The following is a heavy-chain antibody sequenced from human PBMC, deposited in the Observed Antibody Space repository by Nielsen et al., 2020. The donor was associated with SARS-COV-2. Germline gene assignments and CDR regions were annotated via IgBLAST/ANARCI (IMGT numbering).Heavy chain of an antibody. D-gene: IGHD3-10*01. CDR3: ARGGYYYGSGSYLYYYYGMDV. V-gene: IGHV3-74*01. J-gene: IGHJ6*02. Sequence: GESPKISCAASGFTFSSYWMHWVRQAPGKGLVWVSRINSDGSSTSYADSVKGRFTISRDNAKNTLYLQMNSLRAEDTAVYYCARGGYYYGSGSYLYYYYGMDVWGQGTTVTVSS. CDR2: INSDGSST. CDR1: GFTFSSYW.